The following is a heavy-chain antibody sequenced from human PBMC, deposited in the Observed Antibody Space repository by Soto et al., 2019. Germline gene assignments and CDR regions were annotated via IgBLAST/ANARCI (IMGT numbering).Heavy chain of an antibody. CDR3: AKDQWLVLRYYYYGMDV. D-gene: IGHD6-19*01. CDR2: ISYDGSNK. V-gene: IGHV3-30*18. CDR1: GFTVSSYC. Sequence: GGSLRLSCAASGFTVSSYCMHWVRQAPGKGLNWVAVISYDGSNKYYADSVKGRFTMSRDNSKNTLYLQMNSLRAEDTAVYYCAKDQWLVLRYYYYGMDVWGQGTTVTVSS. J-gene: IGHJ6*02.